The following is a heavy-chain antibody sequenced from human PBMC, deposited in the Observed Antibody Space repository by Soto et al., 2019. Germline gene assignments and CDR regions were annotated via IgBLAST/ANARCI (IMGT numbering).Heavy chain of an antibody. D-gene: IGHD3-3*01. CDR1: GHSISSPGYS. CDR2: IYHSGST. V-gene: IGHV4-30-2*01. J-gene: IGHJ4*02. Sequence: PSETLSLTCAVSGHSISSPGYSWNWIRQPPGKGLEWIGYIYHSGSTYYNPSVKSRVTISVDKSKNQFSLKLTSVTAADTAVYYCARGRFLDPFDYWGQGTRVTVSS. CDR3: ARGRFLDPFDY.